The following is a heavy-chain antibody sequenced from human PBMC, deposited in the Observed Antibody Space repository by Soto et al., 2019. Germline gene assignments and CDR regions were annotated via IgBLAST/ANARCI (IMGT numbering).Heavy chain of an antibody. CDR1: GYSFTSYW. J-gene: IGHJ5*02. D-gene: IGHD6-19*01. CDR3: ARPFDTSGWYDH. V-gene: IGHV5-51*03. CDR2: IYPGDSDT. Sequence: PGESLKISCKGSGYSFTSYWIAWVRPMPGKGLECMGIIYPGDSDTRYSPSFEGQVTISADKSINTAYLQWSSLKASDSAMYYCARPFDTSGWYDHWGQGTLVTVSS.